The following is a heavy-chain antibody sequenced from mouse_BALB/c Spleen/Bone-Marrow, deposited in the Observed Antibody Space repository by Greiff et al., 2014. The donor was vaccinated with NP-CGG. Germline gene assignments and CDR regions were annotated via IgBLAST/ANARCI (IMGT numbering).Heavy chain of an antibody. V-gene: IGHV1-54*03. CDR1: GYAFTNYL. Sequence: QVQLQQPGAELVRPGTSVKVSCKASGYAFTNYLIEWVKQRPGQGLEWIGVINPGSGGTNYNEKFKGKATLTADDSSNTAHMHLSSLTSDDSAVYFCARGGHGSYWGQGTTLTVSS. CDR2: INPGSGGT. D-gene: IGHD2-2*01. J-gene: IGHJ2*01. CDR3: ARGGHGSY.